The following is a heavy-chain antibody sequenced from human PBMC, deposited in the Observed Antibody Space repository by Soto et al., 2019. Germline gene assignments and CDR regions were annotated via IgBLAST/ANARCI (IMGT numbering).Heavy chain of an antibody. J-gene: IGHJ6*02. CDR2: INPNSGGT. CDR3: AFSSDFWSGPSDYYYYGMDV. D-gene: IGHD3-3*01. CDR1: GYTFTGYY. Sequence: ASVKVSCKASGYTFTGYYMHWVRQAPGQGLEWMGWINPNSGGTNYAQKFQGWVTMTRDTSISTAYMELSRLRSDDTAVYYCAFSSDFWSGPSDYYYYGMDVWGQGTTVTVSS. V-gene: IGHV1-2*04.